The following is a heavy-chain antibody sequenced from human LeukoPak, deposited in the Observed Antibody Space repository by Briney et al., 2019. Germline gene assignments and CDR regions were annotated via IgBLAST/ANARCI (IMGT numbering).Heavy chain of an antibody. V-gene: IGHV3-30-3*01. CDR1: GLTVSNYF. CDR2: IASYGSHT. Sequence: PGRSLRLSCAASGLTVSNYFMHWVGPAPAKGLEGVADIASYGSHTFHLHAVKGRFTISRDISKNTLYLQMNRLGAEDTAVYFCARERQDTVIHSGAFDIWGQGTMVTVSS. J-gene: IGHJ3*02. D-gene: IGHD2-21*02. CDR3: ARERQDTVIHSGAFDI.